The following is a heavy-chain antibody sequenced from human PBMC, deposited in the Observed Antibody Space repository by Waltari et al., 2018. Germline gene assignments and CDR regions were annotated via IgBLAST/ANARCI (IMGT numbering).Heavy chain of an antibody. D-gene: IGHD3-10*01. V-gene: IGHV4-30-2*01. J-gene: IGHJ3*02. Sequence: QLQLQESGSGLVKPSQTLSLTCAVSGGSISSGGYSWSWIRQPPGKGLEWIGYIYHSGSTYYNPALKSRVTISVDRSKNQFSLKLSSVTAADTAVYYCARGGYYYGSGSPSGAFDIWGQGTMVTVSS. CDR2: IYHSGST. CDR1: GGSISSGGYS. CDR3: ARGGYYYGSGSPSGAFDI.